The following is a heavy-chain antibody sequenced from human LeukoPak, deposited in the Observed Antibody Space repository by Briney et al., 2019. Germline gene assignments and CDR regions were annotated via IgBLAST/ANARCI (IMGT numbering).Heavy chain of an antibody. D-gene: IGHD6-19*01. J-gene: IGHJ1*01. CDR1: GGSISSSSYY. Sequence: KASETLSLTCTVSGGSISSSSYYWGWIRRPPGKGLEWIGSIYYSGSTYYNPSLKSRVTISVDTSKNQFSLKLSSVTAADTAVYYCAGHDGGGWYVTEYFQHWGQGTLVTVSP. CDR2: IYYSGST. CDR3: AGHDGGGWYVTEYFQH. V-gene: IGHV4-39*01.